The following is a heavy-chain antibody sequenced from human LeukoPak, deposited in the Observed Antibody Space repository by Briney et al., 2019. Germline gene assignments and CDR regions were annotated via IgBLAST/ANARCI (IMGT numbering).Heavy chain of an antibody. CDR2: INPNSGGT. D-gene: IGHD2-21*01. CDR3: ARADRLHGGPYLIGP. V-gene: IGHV1-2*02. Sequence: GASVNVSCKASGYTFTVYYMHWVRQAPGQGREWMGWINPNSGGTSSAQKFQGRVTMTRDTSITTVYMEVSWLTSDDTAIYYCARADRLHGGPYLIGPWGQGTLVTVSS. J-gene: IGHJ5*02. CDR1: GYTFTVYY.